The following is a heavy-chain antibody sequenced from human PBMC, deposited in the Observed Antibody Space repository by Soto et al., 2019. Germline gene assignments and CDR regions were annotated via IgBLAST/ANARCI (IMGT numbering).Heavy chain of an antibody. CDR2: ISAYNGNT. CDR3: ARDVLVRGLRHYTMDV. D-gene: IGHD3-10*01. Sequence: RASVKVSCKASGYTFTSYGISWVRQAPGQGLEWMGWISAYNGNTNYAQKLQGRVTMTTDTSTSTAYMELRSLRSEDAAVYFCARDVLVRGLRHYTMDVWGQGTTVTVSS. J-gene: IGHJ6*02. CDR1: GYTFTSYG. V-gene: IGHV1-18*01.